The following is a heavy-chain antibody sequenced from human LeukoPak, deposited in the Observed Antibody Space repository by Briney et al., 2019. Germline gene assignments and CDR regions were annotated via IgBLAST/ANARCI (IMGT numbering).Heavy chain of an antibody. CDR3: ARVEAAAGTGFDY. J-gene: IGHJ4*02. V-gene: IGHV4-4*02. CDR2: IYHSGST. D-gene: IGHD6-13*01. CDR1: GGSISSSNW. Sequence: PSETLSLTCAVSGGSISSSNWWSWVRQPPGKGLEWIGEIYHSGSTNYNPSLKSRVTISVDTSKNQFSLKLSSVTAADTAVYYCARVEAAAGTGFDYWGQGTLVTVSS.